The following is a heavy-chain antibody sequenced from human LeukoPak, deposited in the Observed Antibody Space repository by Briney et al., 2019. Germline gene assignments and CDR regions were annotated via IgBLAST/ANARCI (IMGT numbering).Heavy chain of an antibody. CDR2: INHSGST. J-gene: IGHJ3*02. CDR3: ARVTTVTEGAFDI. Sequence: SETLSLTCSVSGGSISGYYWSWIRQPPGKGLEWIGEINHSGSTNYNPSLKSRVTISVDTSKNQFSLELSSVTAADTAVYYCARVTTVTEGAFDIWGQGTMVTVSS. V-gene: IGHV4-34*01. CDR1: GGSISGYY. D-gene: IGHD4-17*01.